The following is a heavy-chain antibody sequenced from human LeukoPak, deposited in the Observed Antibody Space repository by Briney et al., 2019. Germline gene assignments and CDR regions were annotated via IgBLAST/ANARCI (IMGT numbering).Heavy chain of an antibody. Sequence: SVKVSCKASGGTFSSYAISWVRQAPGQGLEWMGEIIPTFGTANDAQKFQGRVTITADESTSTAYMELSSLRSEDTAVYYCARDIKLGYFDYWGQGTLVTVSS. CDR2: IIPTFGTA. V-gene: IGHV1-69*01. CDR1: GGTFSSYA. J-gene: IGHJ4*02. CDR3: ARDIKLGYFDY. D-gene: IGHD7-27*01.